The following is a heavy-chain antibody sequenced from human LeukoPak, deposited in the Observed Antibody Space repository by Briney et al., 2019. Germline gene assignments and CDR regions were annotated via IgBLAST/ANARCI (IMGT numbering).Heavy chain of an antibody. J-gene: IGHJ3*01. CDR3: ARVRWVEFDVFDL. CDR1: GYSFTSYW. D-gene: IGHD5-24*01. CDR2: IIPIFGTA. V-gene: IGHV1-69*01. Sequence: KISCKGSGYSFTSYWISWVRQAPGQGLEWMGGIIPIFGTANYAQKFQGRVTITADESTSTAYMELRSLRSDDTAVYYCARVRWVEFDVFDLWGQGTMVTVCS.